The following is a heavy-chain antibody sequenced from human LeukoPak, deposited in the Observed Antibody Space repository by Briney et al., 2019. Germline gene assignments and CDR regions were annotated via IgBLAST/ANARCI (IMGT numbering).Heavy chain of an antibody. CDR1: GYTFTSYG. D-gene: IGHD3-16*02. CDR2: MNPNSGNT. CDR3: ARGDRYVWGSYRAERTPFDY. V-gene: IGHV1-8*02. Sequence: ASVKVSCKASGYTFTSYGISWVRQAPGQGLEWMGWMNPNSGNTGYAQKFQGRVTMTRNTSISTAYMELSSLRSEDTAVYYCARGDRYVWGSYRAERTPFDYWGQGTLVTVSS. J-gene: IGHJ4*02.